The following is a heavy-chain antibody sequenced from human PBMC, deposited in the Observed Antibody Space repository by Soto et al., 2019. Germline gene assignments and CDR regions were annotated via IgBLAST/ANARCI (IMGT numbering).Heavy chain of an antibody. CDR2: ISYDGSNK. D-gene: IGHD6-13*01. Sequence: QVQLVESGGGVVQPGRSLRLSCAASGFTFSSYAMHWVRQAPGKGLEWVAVISYDGSNKYYADSVKGRFTISRDNSKNTLYLQMNSLRAEDTAVYYCERDQARQQLVSYFDYWGQGTLVTVSS. CDR1: GFTFSSYA. CDR3: ERDQARQQLVSYFDY. V-gene: IGHV3-30-3*01. J-gene: IGHJ4*02.